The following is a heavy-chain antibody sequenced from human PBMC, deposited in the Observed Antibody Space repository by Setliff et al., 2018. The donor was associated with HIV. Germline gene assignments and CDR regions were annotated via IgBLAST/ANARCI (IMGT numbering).Heavy chain of an antibody. J-gene: IGHJ4*02. CDR2: ISPDGSAT. CDR3: ARELYREWDY. D-gene: IGHD3-16*02. CDR1: GFTFSSAW. Sequence: PGGSPRLSCAASGFTFSSAWMGWVRQAPAKGLEWVANISPDGSATYYVDSVKGRFTISRDNAKNSLYLQLNSLRVEDTAVYYCARELYREWDYWGRGTLVTVSS. V-gene: IGHV3-7*01.